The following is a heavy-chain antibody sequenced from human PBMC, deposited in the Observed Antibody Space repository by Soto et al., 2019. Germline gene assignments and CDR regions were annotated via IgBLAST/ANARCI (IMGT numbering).Heavy chain of an antibody. D-gene: IGHD2-2*01. CDR2: IYYSGST. J-gene: IGHJ4*02. Sequence: PSEPISRTFTVSGLPLIVYSRTRVRQPPGKGLEWIGYIYYSGSTNYNPSLKSRVTISVDTSKNQFSLKLSSVTAADTAVYYCARASCISTSCYARGAFHYWGQG. V-gene: IGHV4-59*01. CDR3: ARASCISTSCYARGAFHY. CDR1: GLPLIVYS.